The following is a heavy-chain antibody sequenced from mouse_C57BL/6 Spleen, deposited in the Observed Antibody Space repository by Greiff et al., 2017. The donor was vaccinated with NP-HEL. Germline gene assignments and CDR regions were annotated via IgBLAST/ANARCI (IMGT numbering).Heavy chain of an antibody. D-gene: IGHD1-1*01. Sequence: QVHVKQPGAELVMPGASVKLSCKASGYTFTSYWMHWVKQRPGQGLEWIGEIDPSDSYTNYNQKFKGKSTLTVDKSSSTAYMQLSSLTSEDSAVYYCARYYYGSSYGYFDVWGTGTTVTVSS. CDR1: GYTFTSYW. CDR2: IDPSDSYT. CDR3: ARYYYGSSYGYFDV. J-gene: IGHJ1*03. V-gene: IGHV1-69*01.